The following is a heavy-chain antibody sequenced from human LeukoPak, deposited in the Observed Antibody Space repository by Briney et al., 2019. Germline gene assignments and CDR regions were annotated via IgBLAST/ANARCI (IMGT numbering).Heavy chain of an antibody. V-gene: IGHV4-30-2*01. D-gene: IGHD6-13*01. CDR2: IYHSGST. J-gene: IGHJ4*02. Sequence: PSQTLSLTCAVSGGSISSGGYSWSWIRQPPGKGLEWIGYIYHSGSTYYNPSLKSRVTISVDRSKNQFSLKLSSVTAADTAVYYCARESGIAAAAPLGYWGQGTLVTVSS. CDR3: ARESGIAAAAPLGY. CDR1: GGSISSGGYS.